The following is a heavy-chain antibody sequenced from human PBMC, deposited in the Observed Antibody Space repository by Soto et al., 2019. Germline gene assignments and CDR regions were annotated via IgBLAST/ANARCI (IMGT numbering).Heavy chain of an antibody. J-gene: IGHJ6*02. V-gene: IGHV3-21*01. Sequence: PGKGLEWVSSISSSSSYIYYADSVKGRFTISRDNAKNSLYLQMNSLRAEDTAVYYCARDSITMVRGVILDYYGMGVWGQGTTVTVSS. CDR3: ARDSITMVRGVILDYYGMGV. CDR2: ISSSSSYI. D-gene: IGHD3-10*01.